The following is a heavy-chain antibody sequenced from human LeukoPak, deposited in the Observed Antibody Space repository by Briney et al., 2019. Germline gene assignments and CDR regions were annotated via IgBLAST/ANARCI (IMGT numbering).Heavy chain of an antibody. CDR2: IKSDGSDI. CDR3: TRKSGHYYGMDV. CDR1: GFTFSSYW. Sequence: PGGSLRLSCAASGFTFSSYWMHWVRQAPGKGLVWVSRIKSDGSDIIYADSVKGRFTISTDNAKNMLYLEVNSLRGEDTAVYYCTRKSGHYYGMDVWGKGTTVTVSS. V-gene: IGHV3-74*01. D-gene: IGHD1-26*01. J-gene: IGHJ6*04.